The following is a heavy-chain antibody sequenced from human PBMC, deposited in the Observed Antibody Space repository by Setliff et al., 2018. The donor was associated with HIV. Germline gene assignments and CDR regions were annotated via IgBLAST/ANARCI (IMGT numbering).Heavy chain of an antibody. J-gene: IGHJ4*01. Sequence: SVKVSCKVSGGTFSDYAVTWVRQAPGQGLEWMGGVIPVFGTGNYAQKFQGRVTITTDESTRTAYMELRSLRSEDTAVYYCARVPSPFVQEGYFDDWGQGALVTVSS. CDR3: ARVPSPFVQEGYFDD. V-gene: IGHV1-69*05. CDR2: VIPVFGTG. CDR1: GGTFSDYA. D-gene: IGHD3-3*01.